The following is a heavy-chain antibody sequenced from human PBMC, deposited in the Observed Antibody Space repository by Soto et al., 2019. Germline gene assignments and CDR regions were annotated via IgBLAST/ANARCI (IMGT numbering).Heavy chain of an antibody. CDR3: ARTSVLRFLEWLPQGVFDY. J-gene: IGHJ4*02. CDR1: GGSFSGYY. D-gene: IGHD3-3*01. CDR2: INHGGST. Sequence: SETLSLTCAVYGGSFSGYYWRWIRQPPGEXLEWIGEINHGGSTNYNPSLKSRVTISVDTSKSQFSLKPSSVTAADTAVYYCARTSVLRFLEWLPQGVFDYWGQGTLVTVSS. V-gene: IGHV4-34*01.